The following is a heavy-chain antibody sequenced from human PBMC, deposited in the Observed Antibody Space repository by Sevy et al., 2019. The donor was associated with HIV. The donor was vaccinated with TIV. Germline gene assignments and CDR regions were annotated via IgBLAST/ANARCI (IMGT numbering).Heavy chain of an antibody. V-gene: IGHV1-18*01. J-gene: IGHJ4*02. CDR3: ARDGRTGTYLFDL. Sequence: ASVKVSCKTSGYTFSSYGITWMRQAPGQGLEWLGWISAYDGKTKYAQKFQDRVTMTTRTSARTAYMELSGLISDDTATYYCARDGRTGTYLFDLWGQGTLVTVSS. D-gene: IGHD1-26*01. CDR2: ISAYDGKT. CDR1: GYTFSSYG.